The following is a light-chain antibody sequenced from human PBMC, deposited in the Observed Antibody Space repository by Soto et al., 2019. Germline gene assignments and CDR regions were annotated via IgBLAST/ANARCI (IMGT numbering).Light chain of an antibody. CDR3: LQSDTFPYT. CDR2: TAS. V-gene: IGKV1D-12*01. Sequence: DIQMTQSQSSVSASVGGRVIISCRASQDIDRWLAWFQHKPGKAPKLLISTASSLQSGVPSRFSGSGSGTDFTLTIASLQFEDCATYYCLQSDTFPYTFGLGTKLEIK. CDR1: QDIDRW. J-gene: IGKJ2*01.